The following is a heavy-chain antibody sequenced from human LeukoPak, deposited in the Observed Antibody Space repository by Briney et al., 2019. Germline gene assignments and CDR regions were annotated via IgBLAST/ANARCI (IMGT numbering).Heavy chain of an antibody. CDR2: IIPIFGTA. V-gene: IGHV1-69*13. CDR1: GGTFSSYA. D-gene: IGHD6-13*01. Sequence: SVKVSCKASGGTFSSYAISWVRQAPGQGLEWMGGIIPIFGTANYAQKFQGRVTITADESTSTAYMELSSLRSEDTAVYYCVKGYSSSWPGSWFDPWGQGTLVTVSS. CDR3: VKGYSSSWPGSWFDP. J-gene: IGHJ5*02.